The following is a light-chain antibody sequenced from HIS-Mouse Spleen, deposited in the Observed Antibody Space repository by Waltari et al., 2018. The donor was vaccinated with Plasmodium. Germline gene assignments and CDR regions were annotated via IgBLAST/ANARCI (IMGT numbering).Light chain of an antibody. Sequence: SSRASHGVGSSYVAGYQQKPGQAPSLRIYGASSRATGIPDRFSGSGSGTDFTLTISRLEPEDFAVYYCQQYGSSPYTFGQGTKLEIK. CDR3: QQYGSSPYT. V-gene: IGKV3-20*01. CDR2: GAS. CDR1: HGVGSSY. J-gene: IGKJ2*01.